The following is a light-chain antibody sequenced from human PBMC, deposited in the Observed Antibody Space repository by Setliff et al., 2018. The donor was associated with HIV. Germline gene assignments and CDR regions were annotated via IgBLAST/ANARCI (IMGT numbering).Light chain of an antibody. Sequence: HSVLTQPPSASGSPEQSVTISCTGTSNDVGGYDYVSWFQQHPGKAPKLMIYEVTKLPSGVPDRFSGSKSGNTASLTVSGLQADDEADYYCSSNTGISTYVFGSGTKVTVL. CDR2: EVT. CDR3: SSNTGISTYV. CDR1: SNDVGGYDY. V-gene: IGLV2-8*01. J-gene: IGLJ1*01.